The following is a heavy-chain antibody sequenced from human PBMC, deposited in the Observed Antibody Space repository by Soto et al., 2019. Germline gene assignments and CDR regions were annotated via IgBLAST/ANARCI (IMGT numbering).Heavy chain of an antibody. CDR3: ARGSYYYDSSGYYHY. Sequence: PSETLSLTCTVSGASITQYYWNWIRQSPGKGLEWIVSVSSTGSTVYNPSLTSRVTVSLDTSKNQFSLKLSSVTAADTAVYYCARGSYYYDSSGYYHYWGQGTLVTVSS. V-gene: IGHV4-4*08. J-gene: IGHJ4*02. D-gene: IGHD3-22*01. CDR2: VSSTGST. CDR1: GASITQYY.